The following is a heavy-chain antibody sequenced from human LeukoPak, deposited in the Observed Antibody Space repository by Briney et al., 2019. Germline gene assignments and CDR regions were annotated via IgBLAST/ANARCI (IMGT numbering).Heavy chain of an antibody. J-gene: IGHJ6*02. D-gene: IGHD5-18*01. V-gene: IGHV3-30-3*01. CDR3: ASVGYWQEDV. CDR1: KFTFKNYA. CDR2: ISYDEADK. Sequence: GGSLRLSCAASKFTFKNYAMNWVRQAPGKGLEWVAVISYDEADKDYADSVKGRFTIPRDNSKNTLYLQMNSLRAEDTAVYYCASVGYWQEDVWGQGTTVTVSS.